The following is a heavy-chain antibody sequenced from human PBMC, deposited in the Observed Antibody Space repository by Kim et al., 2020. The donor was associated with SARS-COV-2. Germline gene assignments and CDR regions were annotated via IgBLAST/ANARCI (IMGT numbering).Heavy chain of an antibody. V-gene: IGHV4-31*03. Sequence: SETLSLTCTVSGGSISSGGYYWIRIRQHPGKGRVWVGSNDYSRSTYYNPFLKSRATFTVDTNNNQYSLMISLVTAADAVLYYAGSPSPTIFGVTTAFD. D-gene: IGHD3-3*01. CDR2: NDYSRST. J-gene: IGHJ3*02. CDR1: GGSISSGGYY. CDR3: GSPSPTIFGVTTAFD.